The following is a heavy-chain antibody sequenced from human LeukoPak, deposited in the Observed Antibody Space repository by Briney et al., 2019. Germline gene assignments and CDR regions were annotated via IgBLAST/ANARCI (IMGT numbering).Heavy chain of an antibody. J-gene: IGHJ4*02. Sequence: SETLSLTCTVPGASIRSSSYYWGWIRQPPGRGLEWMGSIFYSGSTYYNPSIKSRVTISVDTSKNQLFLKLRSVTAADTAVYYCASTLTYYYGSGSYYIDCWGQGTLVTVSS. V-gene: IGHV4-39*01. CDR3: ASTLTYYYGSGSYYIDC. CDR1: GASIRSSSYY. CDR2: IFYSGST. D-gene: IGHD3-10*01.